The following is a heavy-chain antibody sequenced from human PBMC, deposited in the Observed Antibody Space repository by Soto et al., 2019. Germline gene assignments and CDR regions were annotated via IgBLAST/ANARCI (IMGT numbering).Heavy chain of an antibody. Sequence: QVQLVQSGAEVKKPGASVKLSCKASGYTFTSYAIHWVRQAPGQRLECMGWINTDNGNTKYSQKFQGRVTITRDTSASTAYMELSSLTSEDTAVYFCARAPSGHYFDNWGQGTLVTVSS. J-gene: IGHJ4*02. CDR1: GYTFTSYA. CDR2: INTDNGNT. D-gene: IGHD3-10*01. V-gene: IGHV1-3*04. CDR3: ARAPSGHYFDN.